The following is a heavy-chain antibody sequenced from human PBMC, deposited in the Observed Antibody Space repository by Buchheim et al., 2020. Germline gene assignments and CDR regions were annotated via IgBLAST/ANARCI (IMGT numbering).Heavy chain of an antibody. CDR3: ARDPAAHIAAAGGDY. J-gene: IGHJ4*02. Sequence: QVQLVESGGGVVQPGRSLRLSCAASGFTFSSYAMHWVRQAPGKGLEWVAVISYDGSNKYYADSVKGRFTISRDNSKNKLYLQMNSLRAEDTAVYYCARDPAAHIAAAGGDYWGQGTL. D-gene: IGHD6-13*01. CDR2: ISYDGSNK. CDR1: GFTFSSYA. V-gene: IGHV3-30-3*01.